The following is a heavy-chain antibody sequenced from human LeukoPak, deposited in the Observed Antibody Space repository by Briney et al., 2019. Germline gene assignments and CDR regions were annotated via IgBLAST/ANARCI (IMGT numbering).Heavy chain of an antibody. CDR3: AKDPDYYDSSGYLN. D-gene: IGHD3-22*01. CDR1: GFTFSSYA. Sequence: GGSLRLSCAASGFTFSSYAMSWVRQAPGKGLEWVSAISGSGGSTYYADSVKGRFTISRDNSKNTLSLQMNSLRAEDTAVYYCAKDPDYYDSSGYLNWGQGTLVTVSS. J-gene: IGHJ4*02. V-gene: IGHV3-23*01. CDR2: ISGSGGST.